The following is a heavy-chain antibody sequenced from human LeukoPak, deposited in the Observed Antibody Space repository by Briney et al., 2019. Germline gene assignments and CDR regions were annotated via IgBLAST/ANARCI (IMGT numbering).Heavy chain of an antibody. CDR1: GYSISSGYY. CDR2: IYHSGST. Sequence: SETLSLTCTVSGYSISSGYYWGWIRQPPGKGLEWIGSIYHSGSTYYNPSLKSRVTMSVDTSKNQFSLKLSSVTAADTAVYYCARAPVDVWYFDLWGRGTLVTVSS. V-gene: IGHV4-38-2*02. J-gene: IGHJ2*01. CDR3: ARAPVDVWYFDL.